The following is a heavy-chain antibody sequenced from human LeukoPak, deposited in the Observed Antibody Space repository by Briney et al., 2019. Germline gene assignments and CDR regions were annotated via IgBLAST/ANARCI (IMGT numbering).Heavy chain of an antibody. D-gene: IGHD3-22*01. J-gene: IGHJ6*03. Sequence: ASVKVSCKASGYTFTGYFIHWVRQAPGQGLEWMGWINPNSGGTSYAQNFQGRVTMTRDTSISTAYMELRRLRSDDTAVYYCARMLTTIYYDWKGYMDVWGKGTTVTVSS. CDR1: GYTFTGYF. CDR2: INPNSGGT. CDR3: ARMLTTIYYDWKGYMDV. V-gene: IGHV1-2*02.